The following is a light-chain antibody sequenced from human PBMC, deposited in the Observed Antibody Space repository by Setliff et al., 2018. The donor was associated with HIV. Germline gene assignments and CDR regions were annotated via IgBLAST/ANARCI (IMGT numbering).Light chain of an antibody. CDR3: ASWDDSLNGWV. V-gene: IGLV1-44*01. Sequence: SALTQPPSASGTPGQRVTISCSGSSSNIGRNTVNWYQQLPGTAPKLLIYTNNQRPSGVPDRFSGSKSGTSASLAISGLQSEDEADYRCASWDDSLNGWVFGGGTK. J-gene: IGLJ3*02. CDR2: TNN. CDR1: SSNIGRNT.